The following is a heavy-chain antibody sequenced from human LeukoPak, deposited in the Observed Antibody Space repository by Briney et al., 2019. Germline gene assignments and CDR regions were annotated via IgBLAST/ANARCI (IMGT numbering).Heavy chain of an antibody. V-gene: IGHV3-23*01. D-gene: IGHD3-22*01. Sequence: PGRSLRLSCAASGFTFSSYAMSLVRQAPGKGLEWVSAISGSGGSTYYADSVKGRFTISRDNSKNTLYLQMNSLRAEDTAVYYCAKAPDYDSSGYYYYFDYWGQGTLVTVSS. J-gene: IGHJ4*02. CDR3: AKAPDYDSSGYYYYFDY. CDR2: ISGSGGST. CDR1: GFTFSSYA.